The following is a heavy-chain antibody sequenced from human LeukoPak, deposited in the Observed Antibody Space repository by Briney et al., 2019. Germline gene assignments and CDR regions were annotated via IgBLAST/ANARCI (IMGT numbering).Heavy chain of an antibody. J-gene: IGHJ2*01. V-gene: IGHV4-39*07. D-gene: IGHD3-22*01. CDR2: IYYSGST. CDR1: GGSISSSSYY. CDR3: ARGRRYDSGGYKTFGWYFDL. Sequence: PSETLSLTCTVSGGSISSSSYYWGWIRQPPGKGLEWIGSIYYSGSTYYNPSLKSRVTISVDTSKNYFSLKLNSVTAADTAVYYCARGRRYDSGGYKTFGWYFDLWGRGTLVTVSS.